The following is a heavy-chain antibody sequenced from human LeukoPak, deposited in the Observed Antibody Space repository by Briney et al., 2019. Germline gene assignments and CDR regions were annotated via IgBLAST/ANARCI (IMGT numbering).Heavy chain of an antibody. D-gene: IGHD6-19*01. V-gene: IGHV3-7*01. CDR3: ARERVIAVAALVSDY. CDR2: IKQDGSEK. J-gene: IGHJ4*02. Sequence: GGSLRLSCAASGFTFSSYWMSWVRQAPGKGLEWVANIKQDGSEKYYVDSVKARSTISRDNAKNSLYLQMNSLRAEDTAVYYCARERVIAVAALVSDYWGQGTLVTVSS. CDR1: GFTFSSYW.